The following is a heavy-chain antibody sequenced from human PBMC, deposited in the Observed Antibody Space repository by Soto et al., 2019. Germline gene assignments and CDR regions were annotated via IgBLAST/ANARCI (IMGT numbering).Heavy chain of an antibody. CDR2: ISYDGSNK. J-gene: IGHJ6*02. D-gene: IGHD3-9*01. V-gene: IGHV3-30*18. CDR1: GFTFSSYG. CDR3: AKVAGLRYFDWLPVGPLDYYGMDV. Sequence: GGSLRLSCAASGFTFSSYGMHWVRQAPGKGLEWVAVISYDGSNKYYADSVKGRFTISKDNSKNTLYLQMNSLRAEDTAVYYCAKVAGLRYFDWLPVGPLDYYGMDVWGQGTTVTVSS.